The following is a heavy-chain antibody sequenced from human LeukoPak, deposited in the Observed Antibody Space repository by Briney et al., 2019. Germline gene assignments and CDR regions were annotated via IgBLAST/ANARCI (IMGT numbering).Heavy chain of an antibody. D-gene: IGHD5-18*01. V-gene: IGHV3-33*08. CDR3: ARGRVRGYSYGFGY. CDR2: IWYDGSNK. J-gene: IGHJ4*02. Sequence: GRSLRLSCAASGFMFRSYGMHWVRQAPGKGLEWVAVIWYDGSNKYYTDSVKGRFTISRDNSNNTLYLQMNSLRVEDTDVYYCARGRVRGYSYGFGYWGQASLVTVSS. CDR1: GFMFRSYG.